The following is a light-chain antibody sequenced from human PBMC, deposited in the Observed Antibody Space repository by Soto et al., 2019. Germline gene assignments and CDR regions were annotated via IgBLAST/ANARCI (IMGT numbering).Light chain of an antibody. CDR2: AAS. Sequence: DIQMTQSPSSLSASVGDRVTITCRASQGISTYLNWYQQRPGKAPKLLIYAASSLQSGVPSRFSGSGYETHFTLTISSLQPEDFATYSCQQSYSTTWTFGQGTKVEIK. CDR1: QGISTY. J-gene: IGKJ1*01. V-gene: IGKV1-39*01. CDR3: QQSYSTTWT.